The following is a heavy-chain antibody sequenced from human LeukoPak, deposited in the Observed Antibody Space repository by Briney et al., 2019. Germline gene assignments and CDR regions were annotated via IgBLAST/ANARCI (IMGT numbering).Heavy chain of an antibody. Sequence: PGGSLRLSCAASGFTFSSYSMNWVRQAPGKGLEWVSYISSSSSTIYYADSVKGRFTISRDNAKNSLYLQMNSLRAEDTAVYYCARESWYYYGSGVRWFDPWGQGTLVTVSS. CDR1: GFTFSSYS. D-gene: IGHD3-10*01. J-gene: IGHJ5*02. V-gene: IGHV3-48*04. CDR2: ISSSSSTI. CDR3: ARESWYYYGSGVRWFDP.